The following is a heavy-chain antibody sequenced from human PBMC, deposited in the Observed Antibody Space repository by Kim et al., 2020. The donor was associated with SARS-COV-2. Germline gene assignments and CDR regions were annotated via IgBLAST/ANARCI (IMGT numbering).Heavy chain of an antibody. V-gene: IGHV3-30*03. CDR3: ARARDGYNIDY. CDR2: ISYDGSNK. J-gene: IGHJ4*02. Sequence: GGSLRLSCAASGFTFSSYGMHWVRQAPGKGLEWVAVISYDGSNKYYADSVKGRFTISRDNSKNTLYLQMNSLRAEDTAVYYCARARDGYNIDYWGQGTLVTVSS. CDR1: GFTFSSYG. D-gene: IGHD5-12*01.